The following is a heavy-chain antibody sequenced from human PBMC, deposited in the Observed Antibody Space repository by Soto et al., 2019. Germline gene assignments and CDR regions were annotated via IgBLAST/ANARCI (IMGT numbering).Heavy chain of an antibody. CDR1: GGTFSSYA. V-gene: IGHV1-69*13. CDR2: IIPIFGTA. Sequence: SVKVSCKASGGTFSSYAISWVRQAPGQGLEWMGGIIPIFGTANYAQKFQGRVTITADESTSTAYMELSSLRSEDTAVYYCARDCDGSGSYPYYYYYYGMDVWGRGTTVTVSS. CDR3: ARDCDGSGSYPYYYYYYGMDV. J-gene: IGHJ6*02. D-gene: IGHD3-10*01.